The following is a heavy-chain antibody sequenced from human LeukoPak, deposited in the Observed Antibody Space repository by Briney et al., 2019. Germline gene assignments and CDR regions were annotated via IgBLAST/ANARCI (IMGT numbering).Heavy chain of an antibody. CDR3: AKDTGGYSYGPLDY. CDR1: GFTFDDYA. Sequence: PGGSLRLSCAASGFTFDDYAMHWVRHAPGKGLEWVSGISWNSGSIGYADSVKGRFTISRDNAKNSLYLQMNSLRAEDMALYYCAKDTGGYSYGPLDYWGQGTLVTVSS. V-gene: IGHV3-9*03. CDR2: ISWNSGSI. J-gene: IGHJ4*02. D-gene: IGHD5-18*01.